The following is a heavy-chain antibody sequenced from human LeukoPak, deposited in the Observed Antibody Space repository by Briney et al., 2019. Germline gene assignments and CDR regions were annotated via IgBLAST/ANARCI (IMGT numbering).Heavy chain of an antibody. CDR1: GGSISSGDYY. J-gene: IGHJ4*02. Sequence: SETLSLTCTVSGGSISSGDYYWRWIRQPPGKGLEWIGYIYYSGSTYYNPSLKSRVTISVDTSKNQFSLKLSSVTAADTAVYYCARGVPYSYYYDNSGYYYWGQGTLVTVSS. D-gene: IGHD3-22*01. CDR2: IYYSGST. V-gene: IGHV4-30-4*01. CDR3: ARGVPYSYYYDNSGYYY.